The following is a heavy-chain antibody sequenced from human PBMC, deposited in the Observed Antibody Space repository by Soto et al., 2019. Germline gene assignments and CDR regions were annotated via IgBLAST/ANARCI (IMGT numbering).Heavy chain of an antibody. J-gene: IGHJ6*02. D-gene: IGHD6-13*01. V-gene: IGHV3-30-3*01. CDR1: GFTFSSYA. CDR3: ARGLYSSSWYYYYYYYGMDV. Sequence: GGSLRLSCAASGFTFSSYAMHWVRQAPGKGLEWVAVISYDGSNKYCADSVKGRFTISRDNSKNTLYLQMNSLRAEDTAVYYCARGLYSSSWYYYYYYYGMDVWGQGTTVTVSS. CDR2: ISYDGSNK.